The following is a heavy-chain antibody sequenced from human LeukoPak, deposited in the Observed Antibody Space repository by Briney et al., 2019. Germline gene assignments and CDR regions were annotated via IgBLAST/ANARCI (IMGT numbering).Heavy chain of an antibody. Sequence: GGSLRFSCAASGFTFSSYSMNWVRQAPGKGLEWVSSISSSSSYIYYADSVKGRFTISRDNAKNSLYLQMNSLRAEDTAVYYCARAGYCSGGSCYSEGSYYYYYYGMDVWGQGTTVTVSS. V-gene: IGHV3-21*01. J-gene: IGHJ6*02. CDR3: ARAGYCSGGSCYSEGSYYYYYYGMDV. D-gene: IGHD2-15*01. CDR1: GFTFSSYS. CDR2: ISSSSSYI.